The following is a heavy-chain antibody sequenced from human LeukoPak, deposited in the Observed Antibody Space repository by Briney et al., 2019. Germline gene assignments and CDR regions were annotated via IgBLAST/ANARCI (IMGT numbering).Heavy chain of an antibody. CDR1: GFTFDNYA. CDR3: AKVRGTYSSGYFFDY. D-gene: IGHD6-19*01. Sequence: PGSSLRLSCAASGFTFDNYAMHWVRQAPGKGLEWLSSISWNSGYIGYADSVKGRFTISRDNAKKSLDLHMNSLSAEDTAFYYCAKVRGTYSSGYFFDYWGQGTLVTVSS. CDR2: ISWNSGYI. V-gene: IGHV3-9*01. J-gene: IGHJ4*02.